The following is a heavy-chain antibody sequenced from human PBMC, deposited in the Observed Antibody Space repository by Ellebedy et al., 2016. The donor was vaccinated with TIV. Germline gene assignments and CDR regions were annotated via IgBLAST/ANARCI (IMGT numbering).Heavy chain of an antibody. V-gene: IGHV1-69*04. CDR2: IIPILGIA. CDR1: GCTFSSYA. J-gene: IGHJ3*02. Sequence: AASVKVSCKASGCTFSSYAISWVRQAPGQGLEWMGRIIPILGIANYAQKFQGRVTITADKSTSTAYMELSSLRSEDTAVYYCARWRNFGDYYAFDIWGQGTMVTVSS. CDR3: ARWRNFGDYYAFDI. D-gene: IGHD4-17*01.